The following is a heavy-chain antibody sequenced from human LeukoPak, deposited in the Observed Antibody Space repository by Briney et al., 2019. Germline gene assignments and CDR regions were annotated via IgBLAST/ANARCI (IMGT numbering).Heavy chain of an antibody. Sequence: GGSLRLSCAASGFIFSSYSMSWVRQAPGKGLEWVSAISGSGGSTYYADSVKGRFTISRDNSKNTLYLQMNSLRAEDTAVYYCAKGLGYYDSRDAFDIWGQGTMVTVSS. CDR2: ISGSGGST. J-gene: IGHJ3*02. V-gene: IGHV3-23*01. D-gene: IGHD3-22*01. CDR3: AKGLGYYDSRDAFDI. CDR1: GFIFSSYS.